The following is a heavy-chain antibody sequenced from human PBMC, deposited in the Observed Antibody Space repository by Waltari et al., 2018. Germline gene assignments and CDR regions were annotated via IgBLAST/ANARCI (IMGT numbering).Heavy chain of an antibody. CDR1: GGSISSHY. J-gene: IGHJ3*02. Sequence: QVQLQESGPGLVKPSETLSLTCTVSGGSISSHYWSWIRQPPGKGLEWIGYIYYSGSTNYNPSLKSRVTISVDTSKNQFSLKLSSVTAADTAVYYCARDMTAARDGHGAFDIWGQGTMVTVSS. CDR3: ARDMTAARDGHGAFDI. CDR2: IYYSGST. D-gene: IGHD6-6*01. V-gene: IGHV4-59*11.